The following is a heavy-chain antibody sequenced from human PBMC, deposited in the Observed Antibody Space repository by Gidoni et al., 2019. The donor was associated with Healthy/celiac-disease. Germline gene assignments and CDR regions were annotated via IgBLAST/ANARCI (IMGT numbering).Heavy chain of an antibody. J-gene: IGHJ1*01. V-gene: IGHV3-23*01. CDR1: GFTFSSYA. CDR3: AKGGGYSYGYGYFQH. Sequence: EVQLLESGGGLVQPGGSLRLSCAASGFTFSSYAMSWVRQAPGKGLEWVSAISGSGGSTYYADAVKGRFTISRDNSKNTLYLQMNSLRAEDTAVYYCAKGGGYSYGYGYFQHWGQGTLVTVSS. CDR2: ISGSGGST. D-gene: IGHD5-18*01.